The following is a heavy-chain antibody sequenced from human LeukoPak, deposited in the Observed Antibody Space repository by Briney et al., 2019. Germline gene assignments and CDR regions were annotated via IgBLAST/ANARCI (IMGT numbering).Heavy chain of an antibody. CDR1: GYTFTSYD. D-gene: IGHD2-2*01. Sequence: ASVKVSCKASGYTFTSYDINWVRQATGQGLEWMGWMNPNSGNTGYAQKFQGRVTITRNTSISTAYMELSSLRSEDTAVNYCARGDVVVPAANRCNWFDPWGQGTLVTVSS. V-gene: IGHV1-8*03. J-gene: IGHJ5*02. CDR3: ARGDVVVPAANRCNWFDP. CDR2: MNPNSGNT.